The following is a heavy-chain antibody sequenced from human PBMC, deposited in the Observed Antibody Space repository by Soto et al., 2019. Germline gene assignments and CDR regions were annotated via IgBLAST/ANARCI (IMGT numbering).Heavy chain of an antibody. J-gene: IGHJ5*02. Sequence: GGSLRLSCTVSGFNFGDYAMSWVRQAPGKGLEWVGLIRSKAYTGTTESAASVQGRFTMSRDDSKYIAYLQMSSLRGEDTAMYYCARYSGWYSYNWFDPWGQGTLVTVSS. CDR1: GFNFGDYA. V-gene: IGHV3-49*04. CDR2: IRSKAYTGTT. CDR3: ARYSGWYSYNWFDP. D-gene: IGHD6-19*01.